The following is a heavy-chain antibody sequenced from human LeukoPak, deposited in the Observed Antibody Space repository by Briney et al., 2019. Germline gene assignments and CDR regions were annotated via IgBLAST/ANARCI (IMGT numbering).Heavy chain of an antibody. J-gene: IGHJ4*02. CDR2: ISSSSSTI. V-gene: IGHV3-48*02. D-gene: IGHD6-19*01. CDR1: GFTFSSFP. Sequence: GGSLRLSCAASGFTFSSFPMSWVRQAPGKGLEWVSYISSSSSTIYYADSVKGRFTISRDNAKNSLYLQMNSLRDEDTAVYYCAREDPYSSGWSFDYWGQGTLVTVSS. CDR3: AREDPYSSGWSFDY.